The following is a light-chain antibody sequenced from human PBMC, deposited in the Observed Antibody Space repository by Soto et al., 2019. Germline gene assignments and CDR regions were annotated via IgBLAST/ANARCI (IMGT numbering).Light chain of an antibody. V-gene: IGKV2-28*01. CDR1: QSLLHSNGYNY. J-gene: IGKJ3*01. CDR2: LGS. CDR3: MQALQTPFT. Sequence: IVMTQSPLSLPVTPGEPASISCSSSQSLLHSNGYNYLDWYLQKPGQSPQLLIYLGSNRASGVXDXXSGSGSGTDFTLTISRVEAEDIGVYYCMQALQTPFTFGPGTKVDIK.